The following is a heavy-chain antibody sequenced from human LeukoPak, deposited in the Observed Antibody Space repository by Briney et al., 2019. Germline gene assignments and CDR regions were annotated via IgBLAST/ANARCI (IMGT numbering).Heavy chain of an antibody. V-gene: IGHV3-74*01. J-gene: IGHJ4*02. CDR3: ANSQWLVTTYYFDY. CDR2: INSDGSST. CDR1: GFTFSSYW. Sequence: PGGSLRLSCAASGFTFSSYWMHWVRQAPGKGLVWVSRINSDGSSTSYADSVKGRFTISRDNAKNTLCLQMNSLRAEDTAVYYCANSQWLVTTYYFDYWGQGTLVTVSS. D-gene: IGHD6-19*01.